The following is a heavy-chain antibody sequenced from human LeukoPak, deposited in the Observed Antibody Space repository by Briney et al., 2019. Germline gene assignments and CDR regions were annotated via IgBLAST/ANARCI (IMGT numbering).Heavy chain of an antibody. J-gene: IGHJ5*02. CDR3: ARPYYYGSGSYYPWFDP. D-gene: IGHD3-10*01. CDR2: ICYSGST. Sequence: SETLSLTCTVSGGSISSSSYYWGWIRQPPGKGLEWIGSICYSGSTYYNPSLKSRVTISVDTSKNQFSLKLSSVTAADTAVYYCARPYYYGSGSYYPWFDPWGQGTLVTVSS. CDR1: GGSISSSSYY. V-gene: IGHV4-39*01.